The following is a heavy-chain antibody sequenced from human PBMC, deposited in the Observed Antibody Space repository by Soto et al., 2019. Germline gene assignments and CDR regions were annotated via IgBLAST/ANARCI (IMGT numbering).Heavy chain of an antibody. J-gene: IGHJ5*02. CDR3: ARSPPRVEKNNYAGGWFDP. CDR2: INPNSGNT. Sequence: ASVKVSCKASGYPFTKYDINWVQQATGQGLEWMGWINPNSGNTGYSQKFQGRVTMTRNTSISTAYMELSSLRFDDTAVYYCARSPPRVEKNNYAGGWFDPWGQGTLVTVSS. V-gene: IGHV1-8*01. D-gene: IGHD4-4*01. CDR1: GYPFTKYD.